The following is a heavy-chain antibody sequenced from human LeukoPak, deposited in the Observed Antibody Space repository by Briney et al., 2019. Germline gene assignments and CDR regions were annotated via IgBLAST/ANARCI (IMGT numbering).Heavy chain of an antibody. D-gene: IGHD2-2*01. CDR3: AKSPSYCSSTSCLAFDI. V-gene: IGHV3-30*18. J-gene: IGHJ3*02. CDR2: ISYEGSNK. Sequence: PGGSLRLSCAASGFTFSSYGMHWVRQAPGKGREWVAVISYEGSNKYYADSVKGRFTISRDKSKNTLYLQMNSLRAEDTAVYYCAKSPSYCSSTSCLAFDIWGQGTMVTVSS. CDR1: GFTFSSYG.